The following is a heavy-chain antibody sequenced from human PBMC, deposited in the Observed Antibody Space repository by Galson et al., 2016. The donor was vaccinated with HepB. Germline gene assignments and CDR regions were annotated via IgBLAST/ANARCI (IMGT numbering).Heavy chain of an antibody. CDR3: AGGGVVAVPATIPRWFDP. V-gene: IGHV1-69*13. D-gene: IGHD2-2*01. CDR1: GGIFNSYV. Sequence: SVKVSCKASGGIFNSYVISWLRQAPGQGLEWMGGILPIFGTPMYAQNFQDRVTIIADESTGTAYMELSNLTSEDTAVYYCAGGGVVAVPATIPRWFDPWGQGTLVSVSS. J-gene: IGHJ5*02. CDR2: ILPIFGTP.